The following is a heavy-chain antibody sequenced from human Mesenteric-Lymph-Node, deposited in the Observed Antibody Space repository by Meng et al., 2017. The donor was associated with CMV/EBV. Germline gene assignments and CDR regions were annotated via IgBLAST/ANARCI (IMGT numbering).Heavy chain of an antibody. CDR1: GFHFSSYE. Sequence: GGSLRLSCVASGFHFSSYEMNWVRQAPGKGLEWVSYISSGGDSIYYADSVKGRFTISRDTAKNSLYLQMNSLRAEDTAVYYCARDQLPDVGGYYTRYYYGMDVWGQGTTVTVSS. CDR2: ISSGGDSI. D-gene: IGHD3-3*01. V-gene: IGHV3-48*03. J-gene: IGHJ6*02. CDR3: ARDQLPDVGGYYTRYYYGMDV.